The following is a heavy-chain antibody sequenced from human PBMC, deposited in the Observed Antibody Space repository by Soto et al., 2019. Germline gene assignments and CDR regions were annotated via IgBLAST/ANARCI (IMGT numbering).Heavy chain of an antibody. CDR3: ASGHDAYKVRY. J-gene: IGHJ4*02. D-gene: IGHD1-1*01. Sequence: QVQLQESGPGLVKPSQTLSLTCTVSGGSISSGGTGSYWTWIRQLPGKGLEWIGYIYYTGNTYYNPSLKSRPTISIDWSENQSSLKLTSVTAADTAVYFWASGHDAYKVRYWGQGTLVTVSS. CDR1: GGSISSGGTGSY. CDR2: IYYTGNT. V-gene: IGHV4-31*03.